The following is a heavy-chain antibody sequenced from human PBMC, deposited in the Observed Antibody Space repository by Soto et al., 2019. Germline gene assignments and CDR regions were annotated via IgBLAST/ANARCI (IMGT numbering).Heavy chain of an antibody. J-gene: IGHJ6*02. CDR3: ARGWGHMDV. D-gene: IGHD3-16*01. V-gene: IGHV3-7*01. CDR1: GFTFSTYW. Sequence: EVQLMESGGGLVQPGGSLRLSCEASGFTFSTYWMSWVRQAPGKGLEWVANIKQDGSEKYYGDSVKGRFTISRDNAKNSLYMQINSLRAEDTAVYYCARGWGHMDVWGQGTTVTVSS. CDR2: IKQDGSEK.